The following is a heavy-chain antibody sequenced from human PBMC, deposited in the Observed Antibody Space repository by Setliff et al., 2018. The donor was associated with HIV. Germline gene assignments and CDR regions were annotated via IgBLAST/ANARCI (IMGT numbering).Heavy chain of an antibody. Sequence: PGGSLRLSCRASGFTFGSHAMTWVRQAPGNELEWVASIPSLGHYTMYADSVKGRFTISRDNSENTLYLQMDILSAEDTAVYYCAKVHYYGSGNYYRIFDYWGQGTLVTVAS. D-gene: IGHD3-10*01. CDR3: AKVHYYGSGNYYRIFDY. CDR1: GFTFGSHA. V-gene: IGHV3-23*01. CDR2: IPSLGHYT. J-gene: IGHJ4*02.